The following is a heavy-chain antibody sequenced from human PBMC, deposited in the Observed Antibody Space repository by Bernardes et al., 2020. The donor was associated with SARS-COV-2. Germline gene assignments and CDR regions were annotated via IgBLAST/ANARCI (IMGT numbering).Heavy chain of an antibody. J-gene: IGHJ4*02. CDR3: ARVSPRWGGHVIDF. D-gene: IGHD2-21*01. CDR1: GGSISPYF. Sequence: SETLCLTCTVSGGSISPYFWTWVRQPPGKGLEWIGYIYYSGATNYNPSLRSRVTISVDKSKNQFSLRLSSVTAADTAVYYCARVSPRWGGHVIDFWGQGTLVTVSS. CDR2: IYYSGAT. V-gene: IGHV4-59*01.